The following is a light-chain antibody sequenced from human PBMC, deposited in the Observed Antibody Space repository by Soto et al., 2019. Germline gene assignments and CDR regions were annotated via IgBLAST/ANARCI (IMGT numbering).Light chain of an antibody. J-gene: IGLJ1*01. V-gene: IGLV2-23*01. CDR2: EGS. CDR1: SSDVGSYNL. Sequence: QSVLTQPASVSGSPGQSITISCTGTSSDVGSYNLVSWYQQHPGKAPKLMIYEGSKRPSGVSNRFSGSKSGNTASLRISGLQAEDEANYYCCSYAGSTPPYVFGTGTKLTVL. CDR3: CSYAGSTPPYV.